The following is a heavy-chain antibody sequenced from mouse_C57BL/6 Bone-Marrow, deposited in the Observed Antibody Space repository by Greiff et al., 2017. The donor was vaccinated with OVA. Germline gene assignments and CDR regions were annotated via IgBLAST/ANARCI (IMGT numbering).Heavy chain of an antibody. CDR3: ERGRLLMGYAMDY. CDR2: IDPHSGGT. Sequence: VQLQQPGAELVKPGASVKLSCKASGYTFTSYWMHWVKQRPGRGLEWIGRIDPHSGGTKYNEKFKSKATLTVDKPSSTAYMQLSNLTSEDSAVYYCERGRLLMGYAMDYWGQGTSVTVSS. D-gene: IGHD2-3*01. V-gene: IGHV1-72*01. J-gene: IGHJ4*01. CDR1: GYTFTSYW.